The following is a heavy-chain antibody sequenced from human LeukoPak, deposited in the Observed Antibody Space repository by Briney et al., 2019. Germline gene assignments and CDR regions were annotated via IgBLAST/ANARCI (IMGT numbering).Heavy chain of an antibody. J-gene: IGHJ3*02. V-gene: IGHV3-21*01. CDR1: GFTFSSYS. Sequence: PGGSLRLSCAASGFTFSSYSMNWVRQAPGKGLEWVSSISSSSSYIYYADSVKGRFTISRDNAKNSLYLRMNSLGAEDTAVYYCARCLRSSGYDGDAFDIWGQGTMVTVSS. CDR3: ARCLRSSGYDGDAFDI. CDR2: ISSSSSYI. D-gene: IGHD3-22*01.